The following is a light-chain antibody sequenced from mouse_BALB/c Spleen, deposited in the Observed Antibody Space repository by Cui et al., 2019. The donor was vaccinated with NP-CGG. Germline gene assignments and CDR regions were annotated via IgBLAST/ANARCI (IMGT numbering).Light chain of an antibody. CDR3: ALWYSNHWV. J-gene: IGLJ1*01. V-gene: IGLV1*01. CDR2: GTN. Sequence: QAVVTQESALTTSPGETVTLTCRSSTGVVTTSNYANWVQEKPDHLFTGLIGGTNNRPTGVPARFSGSLIGDKAALTITGAQTEDEAIYFCALWYSNHWVFGGGTKLTVL. CDR1: TGVVTTSNY.